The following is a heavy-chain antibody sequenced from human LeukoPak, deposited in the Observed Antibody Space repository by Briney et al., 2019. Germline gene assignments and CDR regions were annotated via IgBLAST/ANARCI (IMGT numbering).Heavy chain of an antibody. J-gene: IGHJ4*02. Sequence: SVKVSCKASGGTFSSYAISWVRQAPGQGLEWMGGIIPIFGTANYARKFQGRVTITADESTSTAYMELSSLRSEDTAVYYCASGYCSGGSCYEFDYWGQGTLVTVSS. CDR3: ASGYCSGGSCYEFDY. D-gene: IGHD2-15*01. V-gene: IGHV1-69*01. CDR1: GGTFSSYA. CDR2: IIPIFGTA.